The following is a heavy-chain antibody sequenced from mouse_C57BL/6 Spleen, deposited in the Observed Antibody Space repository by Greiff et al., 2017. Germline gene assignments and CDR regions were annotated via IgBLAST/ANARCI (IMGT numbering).Heavy chain of an antibody. J-gene: IGHJ1*03. D-gene: IGHD2-3*01. Sequence: VQLQQSGAELVKPGASVKLSCKASGYTFTEYTIHWVKQRSGQGLEWIGWFYPGSGSIKYNEKFKDKATLTADKSSSTDYMGLSRLTSEDSAVYFCAIHEEGDGYYWYFDVWGTGTTVTVSS. V-gene: IGHV1-62-2*01. CDR2: FYPGSGSI. CDR1: GYTFTEYT. CDR3: AIHEEGDGYYWYFDV.